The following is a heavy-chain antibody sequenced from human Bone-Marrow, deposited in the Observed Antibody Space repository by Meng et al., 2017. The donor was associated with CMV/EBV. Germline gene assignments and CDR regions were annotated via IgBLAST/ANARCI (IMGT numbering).Heavy chain of an antibody. J-gene: IGHJ4*02. Sequence: AVSGGSISSSYWWSWVRQPPGKGLEWIGEIYHSGSTNYNPSLKSRVTISVDKSKNQFSLKLSSVTAADTAVYYCASGAYSYGFDCDYWGQGTLVTVSS. D-gene: IGHD5-18*01. V-gene: IGHV4-4*02. CDR2: IYHSGST. CDR1: GGSISSSYW. CDR3: ASGAYSYGFDCDY.